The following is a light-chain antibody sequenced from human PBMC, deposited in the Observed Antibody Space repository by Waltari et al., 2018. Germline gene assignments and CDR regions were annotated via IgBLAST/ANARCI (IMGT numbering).Light chain of an antibody. Sequence: EIVMTKSPATLSVSPGERATLSCRASQSIGSSLAWYQLHPGQAPRLLIYGASTRATGIPARFSGSGSGTEFTLTISNMQSEDFVVYYCQQDNNWPPWTFGQGT. CDR1: QSIGSS. J-gene: IGKJ1*01. CDR3: QQDNNWPPWT. V-gene: IGKV3-15*01. CDR2: GAS.